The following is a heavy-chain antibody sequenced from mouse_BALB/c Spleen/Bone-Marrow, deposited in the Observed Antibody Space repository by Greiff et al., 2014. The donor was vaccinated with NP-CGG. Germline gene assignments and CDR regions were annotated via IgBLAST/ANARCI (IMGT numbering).Heavy chain of an antibody. J-gene: IGHJ2*01. CDR2: ITYSANT. CDR1: GDSITRGY. Sequence: EVQVVESGPILVKPSQTLSLTCSVTGDSITRGYWNWIRKFPGNKLEYMGYITYSANTYYNPSLKSRLSITRDTSKNQYYLQLNSVTTEDTATYYCATGYYFDYWGQGTTLTVSS. CDR3: ATGYYFDY. D-gene: IGHD4-1*01. V-gene: IGHV3-8*02.